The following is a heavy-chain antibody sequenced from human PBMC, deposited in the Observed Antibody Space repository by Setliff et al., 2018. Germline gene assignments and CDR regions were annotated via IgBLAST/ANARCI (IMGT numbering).Heavy chain of an antibody. CDR1: GGSISSGSYY. V-gene: IGHV4-61*09. CDR3: ANHNPARWAVYTTPIDS. D-gene: IGHD6-19*01. Sequence: PSETLSLTCTVSGGSISSGSYYWSWIRQPAGKGLEWIGHIYTSGSTNYNPSLKSRVTISVDTSKNQFSLTLTSVTAADTAVYYCANHNPARWAVYTTPIDSWGQGTLVTVSS. CDR2: IYTSGST. J-gene: IGHJ4*02.